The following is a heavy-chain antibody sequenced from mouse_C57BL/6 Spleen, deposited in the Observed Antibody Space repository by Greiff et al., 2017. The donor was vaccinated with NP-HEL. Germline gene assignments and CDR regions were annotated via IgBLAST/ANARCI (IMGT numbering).Heavy chain of an antibody. CDR2: IYPRSGNT. J-gene: IGHJ4*01. CDR3: ARCDYSSMDY. CDR1: GYTFTSYG. Sequence: VQLQQSGAELARPGASVKLSCKASGYTFTSYGISWVKQRTGQGLEWIGEIYPRSGNTYYNEKFKGKATLTADKSSSTAYMELRSLTSEDSAVYFCARCDYSSMDYWGQGTSVTVSS. V-gene: IGHV1-81*01.